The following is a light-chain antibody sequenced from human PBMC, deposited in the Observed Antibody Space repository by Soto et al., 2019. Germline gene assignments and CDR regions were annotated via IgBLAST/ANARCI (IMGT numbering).Light chain of an antibody. CDR2: KAS. J-gene: IGKJ4*01. V-gene: IGKV1-5*03. Sequence: DIQMSQPPSTLSASVGYRVTITCGASQSISSWLAWYQQKPGKAPKLLIYKASSLESGVPSRFSGSGSGTEFTLTISSLQPDDFATYYCQQYNSYPLTFGGGTMVDIK. CDR1: QSISSW. CDR3: QQYNSYPLT.